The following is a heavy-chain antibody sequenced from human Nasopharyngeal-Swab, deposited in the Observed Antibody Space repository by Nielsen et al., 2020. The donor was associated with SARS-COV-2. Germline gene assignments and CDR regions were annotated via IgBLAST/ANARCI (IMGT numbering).Heavy chain of an antibody. D-gene: IGHD4-17*01. CDR3: ASHDYGDYGVVDY. Sequence: WIRQPPGKGLEWIGSIYYSGSTYYNPSLKSRVTISVDMSKNQFSLKLSSVTAADTAVYYCASHDYGDYGVVDYWGQGTLVTVSS. CDR2: IYYSGST. J-gene: IGHJ4*02. V-gene: IGHV4-39*01.